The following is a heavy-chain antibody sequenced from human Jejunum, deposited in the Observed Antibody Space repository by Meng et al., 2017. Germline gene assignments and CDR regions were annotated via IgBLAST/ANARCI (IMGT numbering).Heavy chain of an antibody. J-gene: IGHJ4*02. CDR3: ARDYSGYNQKFDY. Sequence: DVQLVESGGGLVQPGGSLRLSCTASGFTFFNYWMHWVRQAPGKGLVWVSRIDTDGSGTSYADSVKGRFTISRDNTKNTLYLQMSGLRAEDTAIYYCARDYSGYNQKFDYWGLGTLVTVSS. V-gene: IGHV3-74*01. CDR1: GFTFFNYW. CDR2: IDTDGSGT. D-gene: IGHD5-24*01.